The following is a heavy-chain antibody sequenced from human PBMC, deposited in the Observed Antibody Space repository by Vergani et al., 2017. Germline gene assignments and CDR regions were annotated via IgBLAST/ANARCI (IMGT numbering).Heavy chain of an antibody. V-gene: IGHV4-59*01. Sequence: QVQLQESGPGLVKPSETLSLTCTVSGGSISSYYWSWIRQPPGQGLEWIGYIYYSGSTNYNPSLKSRVTISVDTSKNQFSLKLSSVTAADTAVYYCARESGSYYYDSSGYYTDDAFDIWGQGTMVTVSS. D-gene: IGHD3-22*01. CDR3: ARESGSYYYDSSGYYTDDAFDI. J-gene: IGHJ3*02. CDR2: IYYSGST. CDR1: GGSISSYY.